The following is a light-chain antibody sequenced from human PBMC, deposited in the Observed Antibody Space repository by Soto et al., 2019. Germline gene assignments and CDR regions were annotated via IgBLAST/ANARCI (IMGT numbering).Light chain of an antibody. Sequence: EIVMTQSPTTVSVSPGERATLSCRATQNINTNLAWYQQKPGQAPRLLISGASTRATGIPARFSGSGSGTEFTLSISSLQSEDFAVYYCQQYNIWPQTFGQGTKVDIK. V-gene: IGKV3-15*01. J-gene: IGKJ1*01. CDR1: QNINTN. CDR3: QQYNIWPQT. CDR2: GAS.